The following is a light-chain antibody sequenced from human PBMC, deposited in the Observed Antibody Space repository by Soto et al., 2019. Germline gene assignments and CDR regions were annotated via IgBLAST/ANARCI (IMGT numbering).Light chain of an antibody. J-gene: IGKJ2*01. CDR1: QSVSSN. V-gene: IGKV3-15*01. Sequence: EIVMTQSPDTLSVSPGERATLSCRASQSVSSNLAWYQQKPGQAPRLLIFGASTRATGIPARFSGSGAGTEFTLTISSLQSEERAVYHCQQYNNWPYTFGQGTTLEI. CDR2: GAS. CDR3: QQYNNWPYT.